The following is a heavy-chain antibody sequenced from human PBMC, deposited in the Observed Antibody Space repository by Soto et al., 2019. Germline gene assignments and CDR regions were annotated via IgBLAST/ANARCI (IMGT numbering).Heavy chain of an antibody. CDR1: GDSMTSPPYY. CDR2: VYYSGAT. Sequence: SETLSLTCNVSGDSMTSPPYYWGWIRQPPGKGLEWIGTVYYSGATYYNPSLRGRLTVSADTSKNYFSLRLTSVTAADTAVYYCARHDDCFDLWGQGILVTVSS. CDR3: ARHDDCFDL. V-gene: IGHV4-39*01. J-gene: IGHJ5*02.